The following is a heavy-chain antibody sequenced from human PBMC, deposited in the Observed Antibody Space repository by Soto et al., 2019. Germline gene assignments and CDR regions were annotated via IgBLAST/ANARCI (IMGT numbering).Heavy chain of an antibody. Sequence: PSETLSLTCAVSGDYITSGTYYWSWIRQHPGEGLEWIGYIYYSGSTYYNPSLKSRVTISVDTSKNQFSLKLSSVTAADTAVYYCAGTDIVVVTARGSGMDVWGQGTTVTVSS. V-gene: IGHV4-30-4*08. CDR1: GDYITSGTYY. J-gene: IGHJ6*02. CDR2: IYYSGST. D-gene: IGHD2-21*02. CDR3: AGTDIVVVTARGSGMDV.